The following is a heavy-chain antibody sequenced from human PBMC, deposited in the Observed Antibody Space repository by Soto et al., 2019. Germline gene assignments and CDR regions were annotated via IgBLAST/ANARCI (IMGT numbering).Heavy chain of an antibody. J-gene: IGHJ5*02. Sequence: ASVKVSCKASGYTFTSYDINWVRQATGQRLEWMGWINASNGNTGYPQKFQGRVTITRDTSVSTAYMELSSLRSEDTAVYYCARGGVDDYATWGQGTLVTVSS. CDR1: GYTFTSYD. CDR2: INASNGNT. D-gene: IGHD4-17*01. CDR3: ARGGVDDYAT. V-gene: IGHV1-8*01.